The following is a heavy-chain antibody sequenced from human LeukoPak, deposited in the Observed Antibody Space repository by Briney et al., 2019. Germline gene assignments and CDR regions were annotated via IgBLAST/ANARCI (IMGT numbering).Heavy chain of an antibody. CDR3: ARDLPSTQYYYDSSGPWTDY. J-gene: IGHJ4*02. CDR1: GYTFTSYG. Sequence: EASVKVSCKASGYTFTSYGISWVRQAPGQGLEWMGWISAYNGNTNYAQKLQGRVTMTTDTSTSTAYMELRSLRSDDTAVYYCARDLPSTQYYYDSSGPWTDYWGQGTLVTVSS. D-gene: IGHD3-22*01. CDR2: ISAYNGNT. V-gene: IGHV1-18*01.